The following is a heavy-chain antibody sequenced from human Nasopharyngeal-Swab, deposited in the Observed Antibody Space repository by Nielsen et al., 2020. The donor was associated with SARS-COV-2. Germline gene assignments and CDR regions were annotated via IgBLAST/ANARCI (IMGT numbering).Heavy chain of an antibody. CDR2: VSHGGGT. D-gene: IGHD3-22*01. Sequence: SETLSLTCAVYGGSFSGHQWSWVRQPPGKGLEWIGEVSHGGGTNCNPSLKSRVTISVATSKNQFSLKLSSVTAADTAVYYCARGLVDVNMMLVVIGFSYWLDSWGQGTLVTVST. CDR3: ARGLVDVNMMLVVIGFSYWLDS. J-gene: IGHJ5*01. V-gene: IGHV4-34*01. CDR1: GGSFSGHQ.